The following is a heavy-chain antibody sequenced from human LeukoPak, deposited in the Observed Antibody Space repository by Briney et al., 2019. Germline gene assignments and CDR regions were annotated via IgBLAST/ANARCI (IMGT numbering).Heavy chain of an antibody. Sequence: PSQTLSPTCTVSGGSISSGSYYWSWIRQPAGKGLEWIGRIYTSGSTNYNPSLKSRVTISVDTSKNQFSLKLSSVTAADTAVYYCARERREPPTSYWGQGTLVTVSS. CDR3: ARERREPPTSY. CDR2: IYTSGST. J-gene: IGHJ1*01. D-gene: IGHD2-2*01. CDR1: GGSISSGSYY. V-gene: IGHV4-61*02.